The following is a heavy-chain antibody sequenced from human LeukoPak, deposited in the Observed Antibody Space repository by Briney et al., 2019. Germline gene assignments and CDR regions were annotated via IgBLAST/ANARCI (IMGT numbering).Heavy chain of an antibody. Sequence: GGSLRLSCAASGFTFSSYSMNWVRQAPGKGLEWVSSISSSSSYIYYADSVKGRFTISRDNAKNSLYLQMNSLRAEDTAVYYCARDVVVVVPAAERRAATLDYWGQGTLVTVSS. CDR2: ISSSSSYI. CDR3: ARDVVVVVPAAERRAATLDY. CDR1: GFTFSSYS. J-gene: IGHJ4*02. D-gene: IGHD2-2*01. V-gene: IGHV3-21*01.